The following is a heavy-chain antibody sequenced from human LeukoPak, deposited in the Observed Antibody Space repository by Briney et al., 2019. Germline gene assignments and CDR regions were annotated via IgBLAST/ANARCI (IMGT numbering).Heavy chain of an antibody. Sequence: GGSLRLSCAASGFTFSSYGMHWVRQAPGKGLELVAVIWYDGSNKYYADSVKGRFTISRDNSKNTLYLQMNSLRAEDTAVYYCAKGTWDTAMVPDYWGQGTLVTVSS. V-gene: IGHV3-33*06. D-gene: IGHD5-18*01. CDR3: AKGTWDTAMVPDY. CDR2: IWYDGSNK. J-gene: IGHJ4*02. CDR1: GFTFSSYG.